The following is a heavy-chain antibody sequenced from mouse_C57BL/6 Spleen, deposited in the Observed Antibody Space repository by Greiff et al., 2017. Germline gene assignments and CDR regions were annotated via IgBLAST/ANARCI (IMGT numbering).Heavy chain of an antibody. J-gene: IGHJ3*01. CDR3: ARSYYYGSEWFAY. CDR2: IYPGDGDT. D-gene: IGHD1-1*01. Sequence: QVQLQQSGAELVKPGASVKISCKASGYAFSSYWMNWVKQRPGKGLEWIGQIYPGDGDTNYNGKFKGKATLTADKSSSTAYMQLSSLTSEDSAVYFCARSYYYGSEWFAYWGQGTLVTVSA. CDR1: GYAFSSYW. V-gene: IGHV1-80*01.